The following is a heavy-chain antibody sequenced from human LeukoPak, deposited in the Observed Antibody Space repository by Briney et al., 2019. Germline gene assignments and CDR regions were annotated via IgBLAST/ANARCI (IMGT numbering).Heavy chain of an antibody. D-gene: IGHD3-10*01. CDR1: GDSVSSNSAA. J-gene: IGHJ5*02. Sequence: SQTLSLTCAISGDSVSSNSAAWNWIRQSPSRGLEWLGRTYYRSKWYNDYAVSVKSRITINPDTSKNQFSLQLNSVTPEDTAVYYCARDLRLSMVRGVPNWFDPWGQGTLVTVSS. CDR2: TYYRSKWYN. CDR3: ARDLRLSMVRGVPNWFDP. V-gene: IGHV6-1*01.